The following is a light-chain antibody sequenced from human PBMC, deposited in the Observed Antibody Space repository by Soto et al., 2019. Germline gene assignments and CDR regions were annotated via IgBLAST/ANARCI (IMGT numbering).Light chain of an antibody. CDR3: QRIGGSPPWT. J-gene: IGKJ1*01. CDR1: HNSIVTY. CDR2: AAS. Sequence: VLTQSPSHLSLSPGERATPACGAIHNSIVTYLAWYLQKPGQAPRLLIYAASIRDTGIPARFSGSGSGTDFTLTISRLEPGDFAVYYCQRIGGSPPWTFGQGTKVDIK. V-gene: IGKV3-20*01.